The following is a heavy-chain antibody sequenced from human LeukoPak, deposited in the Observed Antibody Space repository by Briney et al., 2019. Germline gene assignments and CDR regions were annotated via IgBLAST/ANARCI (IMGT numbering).Heavy chain of an antibody. CDR2: IRYDGSNK. V-gene: IGHV3-30*02. CDR3: AKDFWSGYYVVD. CDR1: GFTFSSYG. J-gene: IGHJ4*02. Sequence: PGGSLRLSCAASGFTFSSYGMHWVRQAPAKGREWVAFIRYDGSNKYYADSVKGRFTISRDNSKNTLYLQMNSLRAEYAAVYYCAKDFWSGYYVVDWGQGTLVTVSS. D-gene: IGHD3-3*01.